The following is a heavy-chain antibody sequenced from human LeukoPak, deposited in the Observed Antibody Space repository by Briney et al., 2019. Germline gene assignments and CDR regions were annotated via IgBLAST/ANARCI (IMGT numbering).Heavy chain of an antibody. D-gene: IGHD3-10*01. CDR3: ASVGWFGELFVDY. V-gene: IGHV3-21*01. CDR2: ISSSSSYI. CDR1: GFTFSSYS. Sequence: GGSLRLSCAASGFTFSSYSMNWVRQAPGKGLGWVSSISSSSSYIYYADSVKGRFTISRDNAKNSLYLQMNSLRAEDTAVYYCASVGWFGELFVDYWGQGTLVTVSS. J-gene: IGHJ4*02.